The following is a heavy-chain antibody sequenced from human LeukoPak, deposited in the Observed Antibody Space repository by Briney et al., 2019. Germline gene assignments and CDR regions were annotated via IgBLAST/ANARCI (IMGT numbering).Heavy chain of an antibody. Sequence: GGSLRLSCAASGFTFSTYGIHWVRQAPGKGLEWVALISNDGSSEYYADSVKGRFTISRDNSKNTLYLQMNSLRAEDTAVYYCAKDDNYIRFLSWGQGTLVTVSS. CDR1: GFTFSTYG. CDR2: ISNDGSSE. J-gene: IGHJ5*02. V-gene: IGHV3-30*18. CDR3: AKDDNYIRFLS. D-gene: IGHD3-16*01.